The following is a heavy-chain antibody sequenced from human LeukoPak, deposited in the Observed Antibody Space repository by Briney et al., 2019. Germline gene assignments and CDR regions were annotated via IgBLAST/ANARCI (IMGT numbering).Heavy chain of an antibody. CDR3: ARGELLTDY. D-gene: IGHD1-26*01. CDR1: GFTFSSYA. V-gene: IGHV3-30*01. CDR2: ISYDGSNK. J-gene: IGHJ4*02. Sequence: GGSLRLSCAASGFTFSSYAMHWVRQAPGKGLEWVAVISYDGSNKYYADSVKGRFTIYRDNSKNTLYLQMNSLRAEDTAVYYCARGELLTDYWGQGTLVTVSS.